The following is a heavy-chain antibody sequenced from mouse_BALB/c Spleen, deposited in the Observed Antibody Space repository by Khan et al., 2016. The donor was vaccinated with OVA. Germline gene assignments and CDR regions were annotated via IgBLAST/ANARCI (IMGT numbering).Heavy chain of an antibody. Sequence: QVQLKEPGPGLVAPSQSLSITCTVSGFSLTSYGVHWVRQPPGKGLEWLGVIWAGGSTNYNSALMSSLSISKDNSKSQVFLKMNSLQTDDTAKYYCARREDIWGQGTTLTVSS. CDR1: GFSLTSYG. D-gene: IGHD1-3*01. V-gene: IGHV2-9*02. CDR2: IWAGGST. CDR3: ARREDI. J-gene: IGHJ2*01.